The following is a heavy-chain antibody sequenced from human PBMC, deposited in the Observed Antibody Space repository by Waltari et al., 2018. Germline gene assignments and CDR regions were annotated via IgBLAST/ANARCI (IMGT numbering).Heavy chain of an antibody. Sequence: QLQLQESGPGLVKPSETLSLTCTVSGGSISSGSYYWCWLRQPPGKGLESIGYISYSGTTYYNLSLKSRVTMSVDTSRDQYSLSLRSVAAADTAVYYCARYYGNGEGWLDPWGQGTLVTVSS. V-gene: IGHV4-39*07. J-gene: IGHJ5*02. CDR3: ARYYGNGEGWLDP. CDR1: GGSISSGSYY. CDR2: ISYSGTT. D-gene: IGHD3-3*01.